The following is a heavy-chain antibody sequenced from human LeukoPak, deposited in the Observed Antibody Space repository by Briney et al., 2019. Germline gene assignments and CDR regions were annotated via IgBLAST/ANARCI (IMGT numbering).Heavy chain of an antibody. Sequence: GGSLRLSCAASGFTFSDYYMSWIRQAPGKGLEWVSYISSSSSYTNYADSVKGRFTISRDNAKNSLHLQMNSLRAEDTAVYYCARALETGYSSSWYSLTFDYWGQGTLVTVSS. CDR3: ARALETGYSSSWYSLTFDY. CDR1: GFTFSDYY. V-gene: IGHV3-11*06. D-gene: IGHD6-13*01. CDR2: ISSSSSYT. J-gene: IGHJ4*02.